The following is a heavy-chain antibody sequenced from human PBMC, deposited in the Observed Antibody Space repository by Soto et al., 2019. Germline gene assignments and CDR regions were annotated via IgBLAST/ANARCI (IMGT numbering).Heavy chain of an antibody. CDR3: ARHGITGSYYDAFDI. CDR1: GYTFTGYY. J-gene: IGHJ3*02. Sequence: GASVKVSCKASGYTFTGYYMHWVRQAPGQGLEWMGWINPNSGGTNYAQKFQGWVTMTRDTSISTAYMELSRLRSDDTAVYYCARHGITGSYYDAFDIWGQGTMVTV. CDR2: INPNSGGT. D-gene: IGHD1-26*01. V-gene: IGHV1-2*04.